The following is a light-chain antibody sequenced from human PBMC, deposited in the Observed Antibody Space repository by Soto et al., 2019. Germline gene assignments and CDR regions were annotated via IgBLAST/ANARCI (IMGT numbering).Light chain of an antibody. CDR2: AVS. CDR1: SSDIGGFNS. V-gene: IGLV2-14*03. J-gene: IGLJ1*01. CDR3: SSFTNSITYV. Sequence: QSAPTQPASVSGSPGQSITISCAGTSSDIGGFNSVSWYQQHPGKAPRLMISAVSNRPSGVSDRFSGSKSGNRASLTISGLQAEDEADYYCSSFTNSITYVFGTGTKVTVL.